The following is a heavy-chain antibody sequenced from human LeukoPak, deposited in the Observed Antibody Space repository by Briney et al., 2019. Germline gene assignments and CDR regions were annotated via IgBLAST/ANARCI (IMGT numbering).Heavy chain of an antibody. Sequence: TSETLSLTCAVYGGSFSGYYWSWIRQPPGKGLEWIGEIYHSGSTNYNPSLKSRVTISVDKSKNQFSLKLSSVTAADTAIYYCARGLASGYPPIPFDYWGQGTQVTVSS. CDR3: ARGLASGYPPIPFDY. V-gene: IGHV4-34*01. CDR2: IYHSGST. J-gene: IGHJ4*02. CDR1: GGSFSGYY. D-gene: IGHD3-3*01.